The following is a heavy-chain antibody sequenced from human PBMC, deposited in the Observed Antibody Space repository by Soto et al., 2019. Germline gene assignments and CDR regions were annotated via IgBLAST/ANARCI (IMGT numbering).Heavy chain of an antibody. V-gene: IGHV4-30-4*08. CDR2: IYYSGII. CDR1: GGSFSGYY. D-gene: IGHD6-6*01. Sequence: PSETLSLTCGVYGGSFSGYYWSWIRQPPGKGLEWIAYIYYSGIIYYNPSLKSRVTMSRDTSKNQFSLKLDSVTAADTAVYYCAREVGEVDYSSSSDAFDIWGQGTMVTVSS. CDR3: AREVGEVDYSSSSDAFDI. J-gene: IGHJ3*02.